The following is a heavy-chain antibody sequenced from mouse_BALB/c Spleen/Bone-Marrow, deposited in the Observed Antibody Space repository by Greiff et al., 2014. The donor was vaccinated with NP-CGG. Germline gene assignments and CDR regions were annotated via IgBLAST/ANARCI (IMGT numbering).Heavy chain of an antibody. CDR2: IPPGSGTT. CDR1: GYTYTSYW. Sequence: DLVKPGASVKLSCKASGYTYTSYWINWIKQRPGQGLEWIGRIPPGSGTTYYNEMFKGKATLTVDTSSTTAYIQLGSLSSEDSAVYFCARGSYYYGSSSPWFAYWGQGTLVTVSA. J-gene: IGHJ3*01. CDR3: ARGSYYYGSSSPWFAY. D-gene: IGHD1-1*01. V-gene: IGHV1S41*01.